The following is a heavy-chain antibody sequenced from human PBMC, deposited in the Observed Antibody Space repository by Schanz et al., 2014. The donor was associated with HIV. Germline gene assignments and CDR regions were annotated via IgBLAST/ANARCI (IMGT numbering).Heavy chain of an antibody. V-gene: IGHV1-69*12. Sequence: QVQLVHSGAEVKKPGSSVMVSCKTSGGTFTNYAISWVRQAPGQGLQWMGGIIPFFGTANYAQTLQGRLTITADDSTGTAYMDLTRLRYEDTALYYCAASMYNGSYGTHYCFDLWGRGTLVTVSS. D-gene: IGHD1-26*01. CDR3: AASMYNGSYGTHYCFDL. CDR2: IIPFFGTA. CDR1: GGTFTNYA. J-gene: IGHJ2*01.